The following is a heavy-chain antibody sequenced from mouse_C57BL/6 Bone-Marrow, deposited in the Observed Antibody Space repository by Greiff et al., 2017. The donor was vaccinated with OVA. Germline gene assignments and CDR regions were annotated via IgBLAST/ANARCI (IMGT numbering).Heavy chain of an antibody. D-gene: IGHD2-1*01. CDR3: ARDGNYGYFDV. Sequence: QVQLQQPGAELVKPGASVKMSCKASGYTFTSYWITWVKQRPGQGLEWIGDIYPGSGSTNYNEKFKSKATLTVETSSSTAYMQLSSLTSEDSAVYYCARDGNYGYFDVWGTGTTVTVSS. J-gene: IGHJ1*03. V-gene: IGHV1-55*01. CDR2: IYPGSGST. CDR1: GYTFTSYW.